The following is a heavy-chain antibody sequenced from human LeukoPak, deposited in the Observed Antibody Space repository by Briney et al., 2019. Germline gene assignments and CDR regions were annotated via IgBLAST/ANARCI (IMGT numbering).Heavy chain of an antibody. CDR1: GGSISSSTYY. J-gene: IGHJ6*03. CDR3: ARVQPSSSYYYYYYYMDV. Sequence: SETLSLTCTVSGGSISSSTYYWGWIRQPPGKGLEWTGYIYYSGSTNYNPSLKSRVTISVDTSKNQFSLKLSSVTAADTAVYYCARVQPSSSYYYYYYYMDVWGKGTTVTVSS. V-gene: IGHV4-61*05. CDR2: IYYSGST. D-gene: IGHD6-6*01.